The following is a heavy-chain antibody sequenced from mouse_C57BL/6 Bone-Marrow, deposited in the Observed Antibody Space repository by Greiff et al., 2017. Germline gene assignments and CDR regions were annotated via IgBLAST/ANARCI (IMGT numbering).Heavy chain of an antibody. CDR3: ANGSRRRYAMDD. CDR1: GYTITSYW. D-gene: IGHD1-1*01. CDR2: IHPDSGST. J-gene: IGHJ4*01. V-gene: IGHV1-64*01. Sequence: QVQLQQPGAELVKPGASVKLSCKASGYTITSYWMHWVKQRPGQGLEWIGMIHPDSGSTKYNEKFKSKATLTVDKSSNTAYMQLSSLTSEDSEVDDCANGSRRRYAMDDWGQGTSVTVSS.